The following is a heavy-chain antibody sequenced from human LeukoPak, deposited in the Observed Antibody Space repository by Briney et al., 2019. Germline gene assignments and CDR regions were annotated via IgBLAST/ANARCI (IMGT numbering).Heavy chain of an antibody. D-gene: IGHD3-9*01. V-gene: IGHV4-59*08. Sequence: PSETLSLTCAVSGGSISSYYWTWIRQPPGKGLEWIGYIYNSGSTNYNPSLRSRVTISVDASKNQFSLKLNSVTAADTAVYYCARRNILTEGEAFDIWGQGTKVTVSS. CDR2: IYNSGST. CDR3: ARRNILTEGEAFDI. J-gene: IGHJ3*02. CDR1: GGSISSYY.